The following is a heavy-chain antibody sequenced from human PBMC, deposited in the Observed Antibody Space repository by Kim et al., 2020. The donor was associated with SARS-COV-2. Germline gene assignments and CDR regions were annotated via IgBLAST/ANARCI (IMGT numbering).Heavy chain of an antibody. V-gene: IGHV3-7*03. CDR3: TRGTGWTDF. J-gene: IGHJ4*02. Sequence: GSEKNYVDAVKGRFTISRDNTKNSLYTQMQSLRAEDTAVYYCTRGTGWTDFWGQGTLVTVSS. CDR2: GSEK. D-gene: IGHD6-19*01.